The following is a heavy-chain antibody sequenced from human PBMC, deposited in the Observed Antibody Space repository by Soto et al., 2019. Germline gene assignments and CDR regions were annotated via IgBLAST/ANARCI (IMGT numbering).Heavy chain of an antibody. Sequence: GGSLRLACAASGFTVSSDYMSWVRQAPGKGLEWVSVIYSGGSTYYADSVKGRFTISRDNSKNTLYLQMNSLGAEDTAVYYCERGTPVALAGVAYWGQGSLVTVSS. CDR3: ERGTPVALAGVAY. V-gene: IGHV3-66*01. CDR1: GFTVSSDY. D-gene: IGHD6-19*01. CDR2: IYSGGST. J-gene: IGHJ4*02.